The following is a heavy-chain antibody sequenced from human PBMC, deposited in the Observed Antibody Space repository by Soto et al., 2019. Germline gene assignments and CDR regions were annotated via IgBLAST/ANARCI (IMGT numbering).Heavy chain of an antibody. V-gene: IGHV5-51*01. CDR2: IYPGDSDT. J-gene: IGHJ5*02. Sequence: PGESLKISCQASGYTFTSYWIGWVRQTPGKGLEWVGIIYPGDSDTRYSPSFQGQVIISADKSISTAYLQWSSLKASDTAIYYCERQGSSSSISWFDPWGQGTLVTVSS. D-gene: IGHD6-6*01. CDR3: ERQGSSSSISWFDP. CDR1: GYTFTSYW.